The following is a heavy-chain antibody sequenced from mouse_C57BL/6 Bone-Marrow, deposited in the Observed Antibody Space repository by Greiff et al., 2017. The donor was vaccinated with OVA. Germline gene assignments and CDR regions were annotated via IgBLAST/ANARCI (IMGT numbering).Heavy chain of an antibody. CDR2: IDPSDSYT. CDR1: GYTFTSYW. V-gene: IGHV1-69*01. J-gene: IGHJ4*01. Sequence: VQLQQSGAELVMPGASVKLSCKASGYTFTSYWMHWVKQRPGQGLEWIGEIDPSDSYTNYNQKFKGKSTLTVDKSSSTAYMQLSSLTSEDSAVYYCARCDGDYWGQGTSVTVSS. D-gene: IGHD2-3*01. CDR3: ARCDGDY.